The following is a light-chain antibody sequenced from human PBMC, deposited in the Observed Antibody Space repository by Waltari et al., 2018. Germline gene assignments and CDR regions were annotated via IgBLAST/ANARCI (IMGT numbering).Light chain of an antibody. CDR2: DVS. CDR3: SSYTTTNIVV. Sequence: QSALTQPASVSVSPGQSITISCTGSSSDIGAYNFVSWYQQHPGKAPQLMIYDVSKRPSGVSNRFSGSKSGNTASLTIYGLQVEDEADYFCSSYTTTNIVVFGGGTELTVL. CDR1: SSDIGAYNF. J-gene: IGLJ2*01. V-gene: IGLV2-14*03.